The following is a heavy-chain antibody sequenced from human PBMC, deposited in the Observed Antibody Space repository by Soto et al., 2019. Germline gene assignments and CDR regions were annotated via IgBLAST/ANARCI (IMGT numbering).Heavy chain of an antibody. J-gene: IGHJ3*01. V-gene: IGHV4-30-2*06. CDR1: GGPVNSGGFS. CDR2: IYQSGST. CDR3: ARDWGYCSSSTCREPAFDV. D-gene: IGHD2-15*01. Sequence: ASETLSLTCAVSGGPVNSGGFSWNWIRQSPGKGLEWIGYIYQSGSTYYNPSLRSRVSISLDRSKNRFSLTLNSVTAADTAVYYCARDWGYCSSSTCREPAFDVWGQGTVVTVSS.